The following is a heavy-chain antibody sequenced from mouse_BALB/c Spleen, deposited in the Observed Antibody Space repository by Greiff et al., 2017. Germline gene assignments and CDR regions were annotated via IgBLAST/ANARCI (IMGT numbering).Heavy chain of an antibody. J-gene: IGHJ2*01. Sequence: EVQLQQSGAELVKPGASVKLSCTASGFNIKDTYMHWVKQRPEQGLEWIGRIDPANGNTKYDPKFQGKATITADTSSNTAYLQLSSLTSEDTAVYYCARFFRPRDYFDYWGQGTTLTVSS. CDR1: GFNIKDTY. V-gene: IGHV14-3*02. CDR2: IDPANGNT. CDR3: ARFFRPRDYFDY.